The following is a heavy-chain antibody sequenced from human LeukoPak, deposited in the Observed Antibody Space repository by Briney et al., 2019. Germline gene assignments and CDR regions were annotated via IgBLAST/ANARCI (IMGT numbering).Heavy chain of an antibody. J-gene: IGHJ4*02. CDR2: INHSGST. Sequence: SETLPLTCAVYGGSFSGYYWSWIRQPPGKGLEWIGEINHSGSTNYNPSLKSRVTISVDTSKNQFSLKLSSVTAADTAVYYCARASEANFDYWGQGTLVTVSS. D-gene: IGHD2-8*01. V-gene: IGHV4-34*01. CDR3: ARASEANFDY. CDR1: GGSFSGYY.